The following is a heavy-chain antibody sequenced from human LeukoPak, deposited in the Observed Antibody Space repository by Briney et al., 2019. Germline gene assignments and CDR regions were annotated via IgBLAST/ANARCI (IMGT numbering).Heavy chain of an antibody. V-gene: IGHV3-7*01. Sequence: GGSLRLSCAASGFTFSSYWMSWVRQAPGKGLEWVANIKQDGSEKYYVDSVKGRFTNSRDNAKNSLYLQMNSLRAEDTAVYYCASWGRSVYSSSSTYWGQGTLVTVSS. CDR1: GFTFSSYW. J-gene: IGHJ4*02. CDR2: IKQDGSEK. CDR3: ASWGRSVYSSSSTY. D-gene: IGHD6-6*01.